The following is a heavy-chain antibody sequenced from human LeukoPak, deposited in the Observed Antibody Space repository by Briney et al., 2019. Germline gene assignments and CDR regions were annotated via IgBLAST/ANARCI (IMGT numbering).Heavy chain of an antibody. J-gene: IGHJ3*02. V-gene: IGHV3-33*01. CDR3: ARVNRGDAFDI. CDR1: GFTFSSYG. Sequence: GGSLRLSCAASGFTFSSYGMHWVRQAPGKGLEWVAVIWYDGRNKFYADSLKGRFTISRDNSKNALYLQMNSLRAEDTAVYYCARVNRGDAFDIWGQGTLVTVSS. CDR2: IWYDGRNK. D-gene: IGHD3-16*02.